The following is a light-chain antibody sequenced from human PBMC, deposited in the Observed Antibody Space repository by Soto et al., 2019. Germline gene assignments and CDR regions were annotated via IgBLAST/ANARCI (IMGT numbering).Light chain of an antibody. CDR3: EAWDDTLHGPV. CDR1: SSNIGGNP. CDR2: SNI. J-gene: IGLJ2*01. V-gene: IGLV1-44*01. Sequence: QSVLTQPPSASGTPGQRVTISCSGGSSNIGGNPVNWYQQHPGTAPKLLIYSNIQRPSGVPDRFSGSKSGTSASLAISGLQSEDEANYYCEAWDDTLHGPVFGGGTKLTVL.